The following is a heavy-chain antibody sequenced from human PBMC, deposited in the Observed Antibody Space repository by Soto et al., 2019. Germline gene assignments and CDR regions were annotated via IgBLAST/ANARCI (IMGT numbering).Heavy chain of an antibody. D-gene: IGHD2-15*01. CDR3: ERRIPTQEYYYYYMDV. CDR1: GGSISSYY. Sequence: QVQLQESGPGLVKPSETLSLTCTVSGGSISSYYWSWIRQPPGKGLEWIGYIYYSGSTNYNPSLKSRVTISVDTSKNQFSLKLSSVTAADTAVYYCERRIPTQEYYYYYMDVWGKGTTVTVSS. V-gene: IGHV4-59*08. J-gene: IGHJ6*03. CDR2: IYYSGST.